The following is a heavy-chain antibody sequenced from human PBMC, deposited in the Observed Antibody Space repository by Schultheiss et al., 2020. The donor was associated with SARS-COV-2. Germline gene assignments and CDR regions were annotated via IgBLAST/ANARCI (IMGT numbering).Heavy chain of an antibody. Sequence: GESLKISCAASGFTFSSYSMSWVRQAPGKGLEWVSVIYSGGSTYYADSVKGRFTISRHNSKNTLYLQMNSLRAEDTAVYYCARGGRQNWFDPWGQGTLVTVSS. CDR3: ARGGRQNWFDP. V-gene: IGHV3-53*04. J-gene: IGHJ5*02. CDR2: IYSGGST. D-gene: IGHD3/OR15-3a*01. CDR1: GFTFSSYS.